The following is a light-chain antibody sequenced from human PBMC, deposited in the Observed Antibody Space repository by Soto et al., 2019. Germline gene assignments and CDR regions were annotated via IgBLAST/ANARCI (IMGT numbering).Light chain of an antibody. J-gene: IGKJ4*01. CDR3: QQYGSSVLT. CDR1: QRVRSSH. CDR2: GAS. Sequence: DIVLTQSPATLSLSPGERATLYGGASQRVRSSHLAWYQQKPGQAPRLLIYGASSRATGTPDRFSGSGSGTDFTLIISRLEPEDFAVYYCQQYGSSVLTFGGGTQVDIK. V-gene: IGKV3-20*01.